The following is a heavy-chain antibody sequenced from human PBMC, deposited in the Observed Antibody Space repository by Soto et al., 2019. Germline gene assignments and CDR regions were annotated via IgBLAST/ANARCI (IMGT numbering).Heavy chain of an antibody. J-gene: IGHJ4*02. V-gene: IGHV3-9*01. CDR1: GFTFDDYA. CDR3: AKDRGYSSSWYQGIYFDY. CDR2: ISWNSSSI. D-gene: IGHD6-13*01. Sequence: GGSLRLSCAASGFTFDDYAMHWVRQAPGKGLEWVSGISWNSSSIGYADSVKGRFTISRDNAKNSLYLQMNSRRAEDTALYYCAKDRGYSSSWYQGIYFDYWGQGTLVTVSS.